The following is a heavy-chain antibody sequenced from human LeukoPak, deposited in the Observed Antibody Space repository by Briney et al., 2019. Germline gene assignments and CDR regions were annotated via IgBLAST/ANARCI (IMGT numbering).Heavy chain of an antibody. D-gene: IGHD3-22*01. CDR2: IKSKTDGGTT. CDR3: TTSYYYDSSGYYWDGY. J-gene: IGHJ4*02. Sequence: GGSLRLSCAASGFTFSNAWMSWVRQAPGKGLEWDGRIKSKTDGGTTDYAAPVKGRFTISRDDSKNTLYLQMNSPKTEDTAVYYCTTSYYYDSSGYYWDGYWGQGTLVTVSS. CDR1: GFTFSNAW. V-gene: IGHV3-15*01.